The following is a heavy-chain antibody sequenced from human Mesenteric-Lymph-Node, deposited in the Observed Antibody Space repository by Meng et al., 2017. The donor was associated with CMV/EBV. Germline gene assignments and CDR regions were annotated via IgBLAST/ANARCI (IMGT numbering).Heavy chain of an antibody. CDR1: GGSFSGYY. D-gene: IGHD3-3*01. CDR2: INHSGST. CDR3: ARRLLRFLEVTPITGGWFDP. J-gene: IGHJ5*02. V-gene: IGHV4-34*01. Sequence: SETLSPTCAVYGGSFSGYYWSWIRQPPGKGLEWIGEINHSGSTNYNPSLKSRVTISVDTSKNQFSLKLSSVTAADTAVYYCARRLLRFLEVTPITGGWFDPWGQGTLVTVSS.